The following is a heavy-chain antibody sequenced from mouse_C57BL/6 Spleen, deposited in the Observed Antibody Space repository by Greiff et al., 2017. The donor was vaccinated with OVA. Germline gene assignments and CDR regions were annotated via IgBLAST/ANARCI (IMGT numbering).Heavy chain of an antibody. CDR2: IDPEDGET. D-gene: IGHD1-1*01. Sequence: DVHLVASWAELVKPGASVKLSCTASGFNIKDYYMHWVKQRTEQGLEWIGRIDPEDGETKYAPKFQGKAPITADTSSNTAYLQLSSLTSEDTAVYYCDYYGSSSPWYFDVWGTGTTVTVSS. CDR3: DYYGSSSPWYFDV. V-gene: IGHV14-2*01. CDR1: GFNIKDYY. J-gene: IGHJ1*03.